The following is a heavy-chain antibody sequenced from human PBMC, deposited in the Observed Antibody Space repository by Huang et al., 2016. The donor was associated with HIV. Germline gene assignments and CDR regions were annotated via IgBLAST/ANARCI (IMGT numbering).Heavy chain of an antibody. V-gene: IGHV3-74*01. Sequence: EEHLVESGGGLVQPGGSLRLYCEASGFKFSNYWMQWGRQAPGKGRVWVSRFKIDGRTKDYADSGKGRLTISRDNDKTTLYLQMSSLTAEDTAIYYCARAGGFEIWGQGTVVTVSS. CDR1: GFKFSNYW. CDR2: FKIDGRTK. D-gene: IGHD2-15*01. J-gene: IGHJ3*02. CDR3: ARAGGFEI.